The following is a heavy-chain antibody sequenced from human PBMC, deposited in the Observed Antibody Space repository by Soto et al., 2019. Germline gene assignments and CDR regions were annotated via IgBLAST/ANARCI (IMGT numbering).Heavy chain of an antibody. CDR2: VKSEAGGGTI. D-gene: IGHD2-21*01. CDR1: GITFTYAW. J-gene: IGHJ3*01. Sequence: EVQLVESGGGLVNPGGSLRLSCAASGITFTYAWMTWVRQAPGRGLEWVGRVKSEAGGGTIDYAAPVKGSFTISRADSRSRLYLQMNGLKGEDAAVYYCAHIGELPPNEVFRKWGQGTVVTVSS. V-gene: IGHV3-15*01. CDR3: AHIGELPPNEVFRK.